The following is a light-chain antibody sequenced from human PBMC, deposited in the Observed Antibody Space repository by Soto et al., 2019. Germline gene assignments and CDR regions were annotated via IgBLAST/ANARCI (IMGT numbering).Light chain of an antibody. J-gene: IGKJ1*01. CDR2: KAS. V-gene: IGKV1-5*03. CDR1: QTTSSW. CDR3: QHYNSYSEA. Sequence: DIQMTQSPSTLSGSVGDRVTITCRASQTTSSWLAWYQQKPGKAPKLLIYKASTLKSGVPSRFSGSGSGTEFTLTISSLQPDDFATYYCQHYNSYSEAFGKGTKVDIK.